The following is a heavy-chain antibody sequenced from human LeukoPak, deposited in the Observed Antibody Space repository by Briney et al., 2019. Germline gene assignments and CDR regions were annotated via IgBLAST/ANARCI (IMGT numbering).Heavy chain of an antibody. CDR2: IYYSGST. V-gene: IGHV4-31*03. Sequence: KPSQTLSLTCTVSGGSISSGGYYWSWIRQHPGKGLEWIGYIYYSGSTYYNPSLKSRVTISVDTSKNQFSLKLSSVTAADTAVYYCARKRYFDWRFDYWGQGTLVTVSS. CDR3: ARKRYFDWRFDY. CDR1: GGSISSGGYY. D-gene: IGHD3-9*01. J-gene: IGHJ4*02.